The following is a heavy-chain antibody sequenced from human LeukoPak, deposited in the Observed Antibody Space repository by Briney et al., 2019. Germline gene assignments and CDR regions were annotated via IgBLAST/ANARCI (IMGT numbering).Heavy chain of an antibody. J-gene: IGHJ4*02. D-gene: IGHD6-13*01. CDR2: NYTSGST. CDR3: ARSKRSSWIHQGVHYFDY. CDR1: SGSISSGSYY. V-gene: IGHV4-61*02. Sequence: SETLSLNCTGSSGSISSGSYYWSWLRQPAGKGLEWIGRNYTSGSTNYNPSLKSRVTISVDTSKNQVSLKLSSVTAADTAVYYCARSKRSSWIHQGVHYFDYWGQGTLVTVSS.